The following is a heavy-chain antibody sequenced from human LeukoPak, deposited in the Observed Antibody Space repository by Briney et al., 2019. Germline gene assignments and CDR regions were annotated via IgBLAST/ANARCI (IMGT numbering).Heavy chain of an antibody. Sequence: ASVKVSCKASGYTFTSYDINWVRQATGQGLEWMGWMNPNSGNTGYAQKFQGRVTMTRNTSISTAYMELSSLRSEDTAVYYCARAWTTWWLDSSGYYYFQHWGQGTPVTVSS. D-gene: IGHD3-22*01. J-gene: IGHJ1*01. CDR3: ARAWTTWWLDSSGYYYFQH. CDR1: GYTFTSYD. CDR2: MNPNSGNT. V-gene: IGHV1-8*01.